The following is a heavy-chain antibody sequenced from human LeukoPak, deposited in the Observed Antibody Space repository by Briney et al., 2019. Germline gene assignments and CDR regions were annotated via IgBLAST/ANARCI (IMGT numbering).Heavy chain of an antibody. J-gene: IGHJ4*02. Sequence: GASVKVSCKASGYTFTDYYMHWVRQAPGQGFEWMGWMNPNDGDTNYAQKFQGRVTMTRDTSISTAQMEVSRLRSDDTAVYYCARANFLYCSSSTCLFDYWGQRTLVTVSS. V-gene: IGHV1-2*02. CDR1: GYTFTDYY. D-gene: IGHD2-2*01. CDR2: MNPNDGDT. CDR3: ARANFLYCSSSTCLFDY.